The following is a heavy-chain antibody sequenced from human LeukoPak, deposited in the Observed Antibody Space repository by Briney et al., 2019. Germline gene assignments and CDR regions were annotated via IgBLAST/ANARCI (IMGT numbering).Heavy chain of an antibody. CDR2: ISTSSIYI. CDR3: AKVASVMVTYYYMDV. Sequence: GGSLRLSCAASGFTFSSYSMNWVRQAPGKGLEWVSSISTSSIYIYYADSVKGRFTISRDNSKNTLYLQMNSLRAEDTAVYYCAKVASVMVTYYYMDVWGKGTTVTISS. J-gene: IGHJ6*03. V-gene: IGHV3-21*01. CDR1: GFTFSSYS. D-gene: IGHD5-18*01.